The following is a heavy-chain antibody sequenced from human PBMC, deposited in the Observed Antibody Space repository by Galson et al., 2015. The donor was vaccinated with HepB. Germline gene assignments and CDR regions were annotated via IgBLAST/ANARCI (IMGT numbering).Heavy chain of an antibody. V-gene: IGHV1-69*06. D-gene: IGHD6-19*01. CDR3: ATRTERTSSGWYSDL. CDR2: IIPIFGTA. Sequence: SVKVSCKASGGTFSSYAISWVRQAPGQGLEWMGGIIPIFGTANYAQKFQGRVTVTADKSTSTAYMELSSLRSEDTAVYYCATRTERTSSGWYSDLWGRGSLVTVSS. CDR1: GGTFSSYA. J-gene: IGHJ2*01.